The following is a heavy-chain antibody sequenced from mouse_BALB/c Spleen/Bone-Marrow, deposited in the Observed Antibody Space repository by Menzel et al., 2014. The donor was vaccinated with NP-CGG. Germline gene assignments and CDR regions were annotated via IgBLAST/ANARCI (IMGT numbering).Heavy chain of an antibody. CDR1: GFTFDNYG. D-gene: IGHD2-4*01. J-gene: IGHJ3*01. Sequence: DVMLVASGGGLVKSGGSLQLSCAASGFTFDNYGMSWVRQTPEKRLGWVATLSGCGSYTFYPDSVKGRFTISRDNAKNDLYLQLSSLRSEDTALYYCARHAYYDQTEVSFVYWGQGTLVTVSA. CDR2: LSGCGSYT. CDR3: ARHAYYDQTEVSFVY. V-gene: IGHV5-9-2*01.